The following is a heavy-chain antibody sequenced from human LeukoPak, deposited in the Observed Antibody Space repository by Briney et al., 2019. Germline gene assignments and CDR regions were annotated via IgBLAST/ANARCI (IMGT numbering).Heavy chain of an antibody. CDR1: GYSFTSYW. V-gene: IGHV5-51*01. D-gene: IGHD2-15*01. CDR3: ARGGIDCSGGSCYLVWFDP. J-gene: IGHJ5*02. CDR2: IYPGDSDT. Sequence: GESLKISCKGSGYSFTSYWVGWVRQMPGKGLEWMGIIYPGDSDTRYSPSFQGQVTISADKSISTAYRQCSSLKASDTAMHYCARGGIDCSGGSCYLVWFDPWGQGTLVTVSS.